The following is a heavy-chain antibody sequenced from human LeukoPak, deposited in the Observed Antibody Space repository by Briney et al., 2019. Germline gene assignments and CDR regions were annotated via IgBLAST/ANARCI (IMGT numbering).Heavy chain of an antibody. Sequence: GGSLRLSCAASGFTFSSYSMNWVRQAPGKGLEWVSSISSSSSYIYYADSVKGRFTISRGNAKNSLYLQMNSLRAEDTAVYYCARSPYYYDSSGYYVDWGQGTLVTVSS. D-gene: IGHD3-22*01. V-gene: IGHV3-21*01. CDR3: ARSPYYYDSSGYYVD. CDR1: GFTFSSYS. CDR2: ISSSSSYI. J-gene: IGHJ4*02.